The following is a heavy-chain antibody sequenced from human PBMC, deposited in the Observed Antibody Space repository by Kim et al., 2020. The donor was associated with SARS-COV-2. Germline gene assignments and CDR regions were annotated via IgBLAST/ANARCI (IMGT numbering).Heavy chain of an antibody. V-gene: IGHV3-21*04. CDR3: ARGPGSYSHIYYYYGMDV. D-gene: IGHD3-10*01. CDR2: ISSSSSYI. J-gene: IGHJ6*02. Sequence: GGSLRLSCAASGFTFSSYSMNWVRQAPGKGLEWVSSISSSSSYIYYADSVKGRFTISRDNAKNSLYLQMNSLRAEDTAVYYCARGPGSYSHIYYYYGMDVWGQGTTVTVSS. CDR1: GFTFSSYS.